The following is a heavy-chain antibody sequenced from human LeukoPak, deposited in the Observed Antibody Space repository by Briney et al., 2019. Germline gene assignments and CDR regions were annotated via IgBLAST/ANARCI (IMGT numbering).Heavy chain of an antibody. J-gene: IGHJ5*02. CDR3: ARGDSGYEFDP. V-gene: IGHV3-23*01. CDR1: GFTFSNYG. D-gene: IGHD5-12*01. Sequence: GGSLRLSCAASGFTFSNYGMSWVRQAPGKGLEWVSSIGPTGATTYYADSVKGRFTISRDNSKNTLYLQMNSLRAEDTAVYYCARGDSGYEFDPWGQGTLVTVSS. CDR2: IGPTGATT.